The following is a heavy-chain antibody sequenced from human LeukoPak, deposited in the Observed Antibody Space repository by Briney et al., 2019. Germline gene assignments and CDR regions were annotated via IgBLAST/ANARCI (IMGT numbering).Heavy chain of an antibody. CDR3: ARVFGSSWS. D-gene: IGHD6-13*01. Sequence: PGGSLRLSCAASGFTFSSYAMSWVRQAPGKGLEWVSAISGSGGSTYYADSVKGRFTISRDNAKNSLYLQMNSLRAEDTAVYYCARVFGSSWSWGQGTLVTVSS. CDR2: ISGSGGST. CDR1: GFTFSSYA. V-gene: IGHV3-23*01. J-gene: IGHJ5*02.